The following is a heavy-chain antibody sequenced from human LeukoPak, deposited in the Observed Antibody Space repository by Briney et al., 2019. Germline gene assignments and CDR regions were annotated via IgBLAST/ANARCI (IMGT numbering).Heavy chain of an antibody. J-gene: IGHJ4*02. CDR1: GFTFDDYA. CDR2: ISWNSGSI. CDR3: ANAVAGTMKTPPDY. D-gene: IGHD6-19*01. Sequence: GGSLRLSCAASGFTFDDYAMHWVRQAPGKGLEWVSGISWNSGSIGYADSVKGRFTIFRDNAKNSLYLQMNSLRAEDMALYYCANAVAGTMKTPPDYWGQGTLVTVSS. V-gene: IGHV3-9*03.